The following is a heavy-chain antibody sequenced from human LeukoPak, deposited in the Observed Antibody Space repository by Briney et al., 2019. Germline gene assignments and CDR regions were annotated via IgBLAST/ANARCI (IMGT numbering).Heavy chain of an antibody. Sequence: SETLSLTCTVSGGSISSYYWSWIRQPAGKGLEWIGRFYSGGSADYNPSLKSRVTISVDTSKNQFSLKLSSVTAADTAVYYCARGHCSSTSCLMDVWGKGTTVTVSS. J-gene: IGHJ6*03. V-gene: IGHV4-4*07. CDR3: ARGHCSSTSCLMDV. CDR2: FYSGGSA. D-gene: IGHD2-2*01. CDR1: GGSISSYY.